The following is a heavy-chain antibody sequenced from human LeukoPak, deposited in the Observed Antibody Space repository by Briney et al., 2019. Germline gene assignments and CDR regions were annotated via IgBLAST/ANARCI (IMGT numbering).Heavy chain of an antibody. D-gene: IGHD3-3*01. CDR2: ISGSGGST. Sequence: TGGSLRLSCAASGFTFSSYAMSWVRQAPGKGLEWVSAISGSGGSTYYADSVKGRFTISRDNSKNTLYLQMNSLRAEDTAVYYCAKALGFLEGFADYWGQGTLVTVSS. CDR1: GFTFSSYA. V-gene: IGHV3-23*01. CDR3: AKALGFLEGFADY. J-gene: IGHJ4*02.